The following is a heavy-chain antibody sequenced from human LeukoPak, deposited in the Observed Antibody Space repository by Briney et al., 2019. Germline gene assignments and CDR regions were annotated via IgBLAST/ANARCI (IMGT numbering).Heavy chain of an antibody. D-gene: IGHD6-19*01. V-gene: IGHV3-7*01. J-gene: IGHJ5*01. CDR2: IKQDGSEK. CDR3: AREFRSGYNSRWFDY. CDR1: GIILSSYW. Sequence: GGSLRLSCAASGIILSSYWMSWVRQAPGKGLEWVAHIKQDGSEKWYVDSVKGRFTISRDNAKNSLYLQMNSLRVEDTAVYYCAREFRSGYNSRWFDYWGQGTLVTVSS.